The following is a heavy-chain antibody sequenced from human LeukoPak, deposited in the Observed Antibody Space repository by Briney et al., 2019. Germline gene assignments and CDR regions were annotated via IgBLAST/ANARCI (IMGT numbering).Heavy chain of an antibody. CDR1: GGSFSGYY. CDR2: INHSGST. V-gene: IGHV4-34*01. J-gene: IGHJ5*02. D-gene: IGHD3-10*01. Sequence: SETLSLTCAVYGGSFSGYYWSWIRQPPGKGLEWIGEINHSGSTNYNPSLKSRVTISVDTSKNQFSLKLSSVTAADTAVYYCARQMVWGVIITLRNWFDPWGQGTLVTVSS. CDR3: ARQMVWGVIITLRNWFDP.